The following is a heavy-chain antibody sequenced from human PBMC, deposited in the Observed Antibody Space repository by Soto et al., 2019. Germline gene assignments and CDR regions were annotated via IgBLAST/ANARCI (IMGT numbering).Heavy chain of an antibody. V-gene: IGHV1-8*01. CDR1: LSTFASCD. J-gene: IGHJ6*03. CDR2: MNPNSGNT. Sequence: ASAKVSWKSSLSTFASCDTNLVRQATGQRLEWMGWMNPNSGNTGYAQKFQGRVTMTRNTSIGTAYMELSSLRSEDTAVYYCARTYSSSSSYFYYYIDVWGKGTTVTVSS. CDR3: ARTYSSSSSYFYYYIDV. D-gene: IGHD6-6*01.